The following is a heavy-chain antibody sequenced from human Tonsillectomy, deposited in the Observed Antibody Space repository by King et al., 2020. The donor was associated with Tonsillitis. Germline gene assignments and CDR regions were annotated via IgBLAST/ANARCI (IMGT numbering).Heavy chain of an antibody. Sequence: QLQESGPGLVKPSETLSLTCTVSGGSISSSSYYWGWIRQPPGKGLEWIGSIYYSGSTYYNPSLKSRVTISVDTSKNQFSLKLSSVTAADTAVYYCAGLVRGYCSGGSCYSLRMYDAFDIWGQGTMVTVSS. CDR2: IYYSGST. V-gene: IGHV4-39*07. J-gene: IGHJ3*02. CDR1: GGSISSSSYY. D-gene: IGHD2-15*01. CDR3: AGLVRGYCSGGSCYSLRMYDAFDI.